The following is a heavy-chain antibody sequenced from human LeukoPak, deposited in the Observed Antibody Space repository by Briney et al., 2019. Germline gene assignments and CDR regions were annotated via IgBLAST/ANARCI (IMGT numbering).Heavy chain of an antibody. CDR1: GFTFSSYA. CDR2: ISSRDSST. CDR3: AREARVGYSGWTSYYYYYYGMDV. D-gene: IGHD5-12*01. Sequence: GGSLRLSCAASGFTFSSYAMSWVRQAPGKGLEWVSGISSRDSSTYYTDSVKGRFTISRDNSKNTLYLQMNSLRVEDTAVYYCAREARVGYSGWTSYYYYYYGMDVWGQGTTVTVSS. V-gene: IGHV3-23*01. J-gene: IGHJ6*02.